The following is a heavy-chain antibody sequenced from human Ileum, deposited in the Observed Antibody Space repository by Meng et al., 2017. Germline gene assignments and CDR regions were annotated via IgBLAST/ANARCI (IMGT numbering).Heavy chain of an antibody. D-gene: IGHD2-2*01. CDR1: GGAISSYD. J-gene: IGHJ6*02. CDR3: ARYGHWRSTSCYGDSAVSGLAV. CDR2: IYYSGST. Sequence: AETLTLTCTVAGGAISSYDRSWSRQSPGEGLEWIGYIYYSGSTNYRTSLKSRVTISVDTSKNQFSLKLSSVTAADTAVYYCARYGHWRSTSCYGDSAVSGLAVGAHGPMVTVSS. V-gene: IGHV4-59*01.